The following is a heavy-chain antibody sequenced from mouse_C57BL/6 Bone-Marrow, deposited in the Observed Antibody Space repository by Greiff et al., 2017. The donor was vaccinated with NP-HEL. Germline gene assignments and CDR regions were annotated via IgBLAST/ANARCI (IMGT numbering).Heavy chain of an antibody. CDR2: IYPGNSDT. V-gene: IGHV1-5*01. CDR1: GYTFTSYW. CDR3: TRLDSYYQYYYAMDY. D-gene: IGHD2-12*01. J-gene: IGHJ4*01. Sequence: EVQLQQSGTVLARPGASVKMSCKTSGYTFTSYWMHWVKQRPGQGLEWIGAIYPGNSDTSYNQKFKGKAKLTAVTSASTAYMELSSLTNEDSAVYYCTRLDSYYQYYYAMDYWGQGTSVTVSS.